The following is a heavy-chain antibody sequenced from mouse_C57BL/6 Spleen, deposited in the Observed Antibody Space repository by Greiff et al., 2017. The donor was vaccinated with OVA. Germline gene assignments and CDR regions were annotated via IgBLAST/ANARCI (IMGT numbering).Heavy chain of an antibody. CDR1: GYTFTDYN. Sequence: VQLQQSGPELVKPGASVKIPCKASGYTFTDYNMDWVKQSHGKGLEWIGDINPNNGGTNYNQKFKGKATLTVDKSSSTAYMELRSLTSEDTAVYYCARGDYDYEGAYWGQGTLVTVSA. J-gene: IGHJ3*01. CDR2: INPNNGGT. V-gene: IGHV1-18*01. CDR3: ARGDYDYEGAY. D-gene: IGHD2-4*01.